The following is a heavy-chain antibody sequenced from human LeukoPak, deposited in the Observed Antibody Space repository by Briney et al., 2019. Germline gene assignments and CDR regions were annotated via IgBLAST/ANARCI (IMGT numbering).Heavy chain of an antibody. D-gene: IGHD2-2*02. CDR3: ARAGCSSTSCYRGYYYYYMDV. Sequence: PSETLSLTCTVSGGSISSHYWSRIRQPPGKGLEWIGYIYYSGSTNYNPSLKSRVTISVDTSKNQFSLKLSSVTAADTAVYYCARAGCSSTSCYRGYYYYYMDVWGKGTTVTVSS. J-gene: IGHJ6*03. V-gene: IGHV4-59*11. CDR2: IYYSGST. CDR1: GGSISSHY.